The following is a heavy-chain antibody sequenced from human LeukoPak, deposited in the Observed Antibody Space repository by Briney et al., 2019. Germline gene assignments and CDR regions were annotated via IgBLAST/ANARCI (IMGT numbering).Heavy chain of an antibody. CDR1: GFTFSSYE. V-gene: IGHV3-48*03. D-gene: IGHD5-18*01. CDR3: AREDTAMVWREFDY. J-gene: IGHJ4*02. Sequence: PGGSLRLSCAASGFTFSSYEMNWVRQAPGKGLEWVSYISSSGSTIYYADSVKGRFTISRDNAKNSLYLQMNSLRAEDTAVYYCAREDTAMVWREFDYWGQGTLVTVSS. CDR2: ISSSGSTI.